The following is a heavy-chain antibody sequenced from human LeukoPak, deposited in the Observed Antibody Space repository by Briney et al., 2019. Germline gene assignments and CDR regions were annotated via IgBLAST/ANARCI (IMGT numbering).Heavy chain of an antibody. CDR1: GGSVTSGSYY. Sequence: SETLSLTCTVSGGSVTSGSYYWNWIRQPPGKGLEWIGYIFYSGTTKYNPSLKSRVSISVDTSKNQFSLKLSSVTAADTAVYYCARGYYDSSGYLISYNWFDPWGQGTLVTVSS. CDR2: IFYSGTT. CDR3: ARGYYDSSGYLISYNWFDP. V-gene: IGHV4-61*01. D-gene: IGHD3-22*01. J-gene: IGHJ5*02.